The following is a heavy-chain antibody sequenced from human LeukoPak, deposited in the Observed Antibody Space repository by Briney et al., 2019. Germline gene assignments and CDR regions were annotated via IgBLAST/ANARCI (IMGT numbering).Heavy chain of an antibody. J-gene: IGHJ3*02. Sequence: PSETLSLTCTVSGGSISSYYWTWIRQPPGKGLEWIGYIYDSGRTNYNPSPKSRVTISVDTSRKQFSLKLSSVTAADTAVYYCARDLYGDYAFDIWGQGTLVTVSS. CDR1: GGSISSYY. D-gene: IGHD4-17*01. CDR3: ARDLYGDYAFDI. CDR2: IYDSGRT. V-gene: IGHV4-59*01.